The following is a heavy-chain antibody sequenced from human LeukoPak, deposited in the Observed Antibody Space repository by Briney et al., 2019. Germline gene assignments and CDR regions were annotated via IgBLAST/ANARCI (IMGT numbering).Heavy chain of an antibody. V-gene: IGHV3-21*01. Sequence: PGGSLRLSCAASGFTFSSYSMNWVRQAPGKGLEWVSSISSSSSYIYYADSVKGRFTISRDNAKNSLYLQMNSLRAEDTAVCYCARDGALVDTAMVTDYWGQGTLVTVSS. J-gene: IGHJ4*02. CDR2: ISSSSSYI. D-gene: IGHD5-18*01. CDR3: ARDGALVDTAMVTDY. CDR1: GFTFSSYS.